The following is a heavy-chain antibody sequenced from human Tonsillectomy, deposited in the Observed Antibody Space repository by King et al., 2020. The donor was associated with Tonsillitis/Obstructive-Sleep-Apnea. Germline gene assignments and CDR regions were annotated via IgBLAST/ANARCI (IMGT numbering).Heavy chain of an antibody. CDR2: IKSDGSDS. V-gene: IGHV3-74*01. D-gene: IGHD3-10*01. Sequence: VQLVESGGDLVQPGGSLRLSCTASGFTVRNHWMHWVRQVPGKGLEWVSRIKSDGSDSSYADSVKGRFTISRDNAKNTLYLQMNSLRDEDTTVYYCARDEVYGSGSCGTWGQGTLVTVSS. J-gene: IGHJ5*02. CDR3: ARDEVYGSGSCGT. CDR1: GFTVRNHW.